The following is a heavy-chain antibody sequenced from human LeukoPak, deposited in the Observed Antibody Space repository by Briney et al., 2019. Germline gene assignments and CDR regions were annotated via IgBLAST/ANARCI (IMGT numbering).Heavy chain of an antibody. Sequence: SGGSLRLSCAASGFTFSSYGMLWVRQAPGKGLEWVAVIWYDGSNKYYADSVKGRFTISRDNSKNTLYLQMNSLRAEDTAVYYCARDRGDDFWSGSRFDPWGQGTLVTVSS. CDR2: IWYDGSNK. J-gene: IGHJ5*02. D-gene: IGHD3-3*01. CDR1: GFTFSSYG. CDR3: ARDRGDDFWSGSRFDP. V-gene: IGHV3-33*01.